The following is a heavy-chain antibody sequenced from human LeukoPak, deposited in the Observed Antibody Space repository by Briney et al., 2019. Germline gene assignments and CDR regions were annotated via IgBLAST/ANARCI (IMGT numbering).Heavy chain of an antibody. CDR1: GGSISCGDYY. CDR3: AREKPNSSVFLHVEV. D-gene: IGHD3-22*01. J-gene: IGHJ4*02. CDR2: IFYSGNT. V-gene: IGHV4-30-4*01. Sequence: PSQTLSLTCTVSGGSISCGDYYWSWIRQPPGKGLKWIGYIFYSGNTYYNPSLKSRVTISVDTSKNQFSLKLSSVTAADTAVYYWAREKPNSSVFLHVEVGGREPLVPVSS.